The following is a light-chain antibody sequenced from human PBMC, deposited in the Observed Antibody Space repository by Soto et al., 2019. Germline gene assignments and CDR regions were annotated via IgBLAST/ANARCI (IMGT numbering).Light chain of an antibody. CDR3: QQYYTLPLT. V-gene: IGKV1-33*01. CDR1: QDISIY. J-gene: IGKJ4*01. CDR2: DAF. Sequence: DIQMTQSPSSLAASLGDRVTFTCQASQDISIYLNWYQQKPGKAPKLLIYDAFNLEAGVPSRFSASGSGTDFTFTISSLQPEDFETYYCQQYYTLPLTFGGGTKVDIK.